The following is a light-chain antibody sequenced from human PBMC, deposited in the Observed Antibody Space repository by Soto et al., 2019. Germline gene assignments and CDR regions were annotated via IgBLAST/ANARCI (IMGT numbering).Light chain of an antibody. V-gene: IGKV1-8*01. Sequence: AIRMTQSPSSLSASTGDRVTITCRASQGISSYLALYQQKPGKAPKLLIYAASTLQSGVPSRFSGSGSGTDFTLTISCLQSEDFATYYCQQYYSYPPTFGGGTKVDIK. J-gene: IGKJ4*01. CDR3: QQYYSYPPT. CDR1: QGISSY. CDR2: AAS.